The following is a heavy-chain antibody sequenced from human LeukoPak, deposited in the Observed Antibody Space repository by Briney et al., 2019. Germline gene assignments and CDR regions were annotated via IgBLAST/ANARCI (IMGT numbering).Heavy chain of an antibody. V-gene: IGHV4-39*07. CDR2: IYYSGST. CDR3: ARSPLLTYSSGYCDY. Sequence: PSETLSLTCTVSGGSISCSSYYWGRIRQPPRKGLEWIGSIYYSGSTYYNPSLKSRVTISADTSTNQFSLMLKSVTAAGTAVYFCARSPLLTYSSGYCDYWGRGTLVTVSS. J-gene: IGHJ4*02. D-gene: IGHD3-22*01. CDR1: GGSISCSSYY.